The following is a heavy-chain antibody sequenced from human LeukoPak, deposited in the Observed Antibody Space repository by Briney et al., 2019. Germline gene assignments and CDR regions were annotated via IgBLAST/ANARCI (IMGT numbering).Heavy chain of an antibody. CDR3: ARERLTVTNYFDY. J-gene: IGHJ4*02. CDR1: GGSISSHY. Sequence: PSETLSLTCTVSGGSISSHYWSWIRQPPGKGLEWIGYIYYNGSTNYNPSLKSRVTISVDTSKNQFSLKLSSVTAADTAVYYCARERLTVTNYFDYWGQGTLVTVSS. D-gene: IGHD4-17*01. V-gene: IGHV4-59*11. CDR2: IYYNGST.